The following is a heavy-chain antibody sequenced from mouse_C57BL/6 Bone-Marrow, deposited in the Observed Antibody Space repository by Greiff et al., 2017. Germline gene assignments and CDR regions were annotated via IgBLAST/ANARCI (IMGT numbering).Heavy chain of an antibody. CDR2: ISNGGGST. CDR1: GFTFSDYY. J-gene: IGHJ3*01. V-gene: IGHV5-12*01. CDR3: ARGPY. Sequence: EVKLVESGGGLVQPGGSLKLSCAASGFTFSDYYMYWVRQTPEKRLEWVAYISNGGGSTYYPDTVKGRFTISRDNAKNPLYLQMSRLKAEDTAMYYCARGPYWGQGTLVTVSA.